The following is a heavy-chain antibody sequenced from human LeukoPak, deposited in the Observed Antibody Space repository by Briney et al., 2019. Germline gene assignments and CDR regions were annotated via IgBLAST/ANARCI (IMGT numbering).Heavy chain of an antibody. CDR3: ARRGGGGSGSYHYFDY. J-gene: IGHJ4*02. CDR1: GYSFTSYW. V-gene: IGHV5-51*01. D-gene: IGHD3-10*01. CDR2: IYPGDSDT. Sequence: GESLKISCKGSGYSFTSYWIGWVRQMPGKGLEWMGIIYPGDSDTRYSPSFQGQVTISADKSISTAYLQWSSLKAPDTAMYYCARRGGGGSGSYHYFDYWGQGTLVTVSS.